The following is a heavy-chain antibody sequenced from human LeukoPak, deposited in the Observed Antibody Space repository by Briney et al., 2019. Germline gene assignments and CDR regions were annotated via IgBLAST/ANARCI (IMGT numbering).Heavy chain of an antibody. J-gene: IGHJ4*02. CDR3: ARGTGKYYYGSGSYLYFDY. CDR2: INPNSGGT. Sequence: ASVKVSCKASGYTFTGYYMRWVRQAPGQGLEWMGWINPNSGGTNYAQKFQGRVTMTRDTSISTAYMELSRLRSDDTAVYYCARGTGKYYYGSGSYLYFDYWGQGTLVTVSS. CDR1: GYTFTGYY. V-gene: IGHV1-2*02. D-gene: IGHD3-10*01.